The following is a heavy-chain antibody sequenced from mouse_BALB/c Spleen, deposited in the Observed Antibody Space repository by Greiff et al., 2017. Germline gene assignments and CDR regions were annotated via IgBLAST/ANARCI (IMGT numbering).Heavy chain of an antibody. CDR1: GYSITSDYA. CDR3: ARGRTARATARFAY. Sequence: EVQLQQSGPGLVKPSQSLSLTCTVTGYSITSDYAWNWIRQFPGNKLEWMGYISYSGSTSYNPSLKSRISITRDTSKNQFFLQLNSVTTEDTATYYCARGRTARATARFAYWGQGTLVTVSA. J-gene: IGHJ3*01. D-gene: IGHD3-2*01. CDR2: ISYSGST. V-gene: IGHV3-2*02.